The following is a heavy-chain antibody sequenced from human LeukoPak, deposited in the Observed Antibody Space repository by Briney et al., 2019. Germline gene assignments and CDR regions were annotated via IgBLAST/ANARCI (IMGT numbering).Heavy chain of an antibody. CDR2: TWYDGSNK. J-gene: IGHJ4*02. CDR1: GFIFSSHG. D-gene: IGHD4-17*01. Sequence: TGGSLRLSCAASGFIFSSHGMHWVRQAPGKGLEWVAVTWYDGSNKYYADAVKGRFTISRDNSKNTLYLQMNSLRAEDTAVYFCARDHGDYSGKDYWGQGTLVTVSS. CDR3: ARDHGDYSGKDY. V-gene: IGHV3-33*01.